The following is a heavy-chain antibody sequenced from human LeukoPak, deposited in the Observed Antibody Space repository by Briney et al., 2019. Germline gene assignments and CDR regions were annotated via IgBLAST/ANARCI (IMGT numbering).Heavy chain of an antibody. D-gene: IGHD3-22*01. CDR2: IIPIFGTA. J-gene: IGHJ4*02. CDR1: GGTFSSYA. CDR3: ARGNSSGWYYTSYSDSSGYYYFDY. Sequence: SVKVSCKASGGTFSSYAISWVRQAPGQGLEWMGGIIPIFGTANYAQKLQGRVTITADESTSTAYMELSSLRSEDTAVYYCARGNSSGWYYTSYSDSSGYYYFDYWGQGTLVTVSS. V-gene: IGHV1-69*13.